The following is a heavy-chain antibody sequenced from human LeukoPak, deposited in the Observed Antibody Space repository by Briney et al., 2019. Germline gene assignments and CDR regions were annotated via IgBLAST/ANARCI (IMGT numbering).Heavy chain of an antibody. CDR3: MSAHGY. J-gene: IGHJ4*02. CDR1: GYSFSSNM. CDR2: ILPGGSES. V-gene: IGHV3-7*01. Sequence: GGSLRLCCVVSGYSFSSNMMTWVRQAPGKGLEWMATILPGGSESYRVDSVKGRFTISRDNAKNSLYLQMNSLRAEDTAVYYCMSAHGYWGQGTLVTVSS.